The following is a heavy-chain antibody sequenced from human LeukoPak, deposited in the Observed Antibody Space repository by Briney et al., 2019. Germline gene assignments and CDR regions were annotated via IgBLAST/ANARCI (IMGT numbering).Heavy chain of an antibody. CDR2: ISADNANT. CDR1: GYTFTSYG. J-gene: IGHJ4*02. Sequence: ASVKVSCKASGYTFTSYGISWVRQAPGQGLEWMGWISADNANTNYAQKLQGRVTMTTDTSTSTAYMEVRSLRSDDTAVYYCARDPSNTSGRNILCDYWGQGALVTVSS. V-gene: IGHV1-18*01. D-gene: IGHD6-19*01. CDR3: ARDPSNTSGRNILCDY.